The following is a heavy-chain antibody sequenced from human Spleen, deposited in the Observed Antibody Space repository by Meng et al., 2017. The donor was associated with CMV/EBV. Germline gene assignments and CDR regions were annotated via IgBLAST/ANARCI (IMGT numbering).Heavy chain of an antibody. Sequence: GESLKISCAASGFTFSSYALSWVRQAPGKGLEWVAVFSGNGASTDYADSVKGRFTISRDNSKNTLYLQMNSLRAEDTAVYYCAKSEDIVVVPAAISYWGQGTLVTVSS. CDR3: AKSEDIVVVPAAISY. V-gene: IGHV3-23*01. D-gene: IGHD2-2*01. J-gene: IGHJ4*02. CDR2: FSGNGAST. CDR1: GFTFSSYA.